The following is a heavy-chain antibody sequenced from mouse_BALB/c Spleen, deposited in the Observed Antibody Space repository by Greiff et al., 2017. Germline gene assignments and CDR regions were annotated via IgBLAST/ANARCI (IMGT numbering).Heavy chain of an antibody. Sequence: VQLQQSGAELMKPGASVKISCKATGYTFSSYWIEWVKQRPGHGLEWIGEILPGSGSTNYNEKFKGKATFTADTSSNTAYMQLSSLTSEDSAVYYCARIPYGSSQYYFDYWGQGTTLTVSS. CDR3: ARIPYGSSQYYFDY. CDR2: ILPGSGST. V-gene: IGHV1-9*01. J-gene: IGHJ2*01. CDR1: GYTFSSYW. D-gene: IGHD1-1*01.